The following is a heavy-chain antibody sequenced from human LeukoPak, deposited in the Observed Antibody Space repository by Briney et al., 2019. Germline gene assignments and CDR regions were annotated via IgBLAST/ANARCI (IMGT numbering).Heavy chain of an antibody. V-gene: IGHV4-30-4*08. CDR2: IYYSGST. Sequence: SETLSLTCTVSGGSISSGDYYWSWIRQPPGKSLEWIGYIYYSGSTYYNPSLKSRVTISVDTSKNQFSLKLSSVTAADTAVYYCARASILTGYAKWGQGTLVTVSS. CDR1: GGSISSGDYY. J-gene: IGHJ4*02. D-gene: IGHD3-9*01. CDR3: ARASILTGYAK.